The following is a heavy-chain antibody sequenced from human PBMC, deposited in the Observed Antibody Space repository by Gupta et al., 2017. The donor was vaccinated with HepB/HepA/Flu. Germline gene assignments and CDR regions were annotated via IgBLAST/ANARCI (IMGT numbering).Heavy chain of an antibody. CDR1: GLTFSPYA. CDR3: TDIPSRTPDGNFDM. D-gene: IGHD2-2*02. Sequence: EVRLLESGGGLVQPGGSLRLSCAASGLTFSPYAMSWVRQAPGKGLEWVSTVSSTGRETYYADSVKGRFTISRDNSKNTVHLQMNSMRADDTALYYCTDIPSRTPDGNFDMWGQGTMVTVSS. J-gene: IGHJ3*02. V-gene: IGHV3-23*01. CDR2: VSSTGRET.